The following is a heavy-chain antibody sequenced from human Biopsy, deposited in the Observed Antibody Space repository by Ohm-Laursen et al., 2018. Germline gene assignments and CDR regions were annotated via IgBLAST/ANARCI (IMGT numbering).Heavy chain of an antibody. J-gene: IGHJ4*02. CDR1: GFTFSSYG. CDR3: AKCTTGGSNYYFHH. Sequence: SSLRLSCTASGFTFSSYGMHWVRQAPGKGLEWVAAIWYDGSNKNYADSVKGRFTISRDNSKNTLYLQMNSLRGEDTAVYYCAKCTTGGSNYYFHHCGQGTLVTVSS. V-gene: IGHV3-33*06. D-gene: IGHD1-1*01. CDR2: IWYDGSNK.